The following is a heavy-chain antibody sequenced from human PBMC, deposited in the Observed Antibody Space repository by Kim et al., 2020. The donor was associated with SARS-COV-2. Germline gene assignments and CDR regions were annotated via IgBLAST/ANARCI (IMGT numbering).Heavy chain of an antibody. J-gene: IGHJ4*02. Sequence: GGSLRLSCAASGFTFSDSAVHWVRQASGKGLEWVGRIRNKANSYATAHAASVKDRFTISRDDSKNTAYLQMNSLKTEDTAMYYCTRGAYDSSGYYSCGYWGQGTLVTVSS. CDR2: IRNKANSYAT. D-gene: IGHD3-22*01. V-gene: IGHV3-73*01. CDR3: TRGAYDSSGYYSCGY. CDR1: GFTFSDSA.